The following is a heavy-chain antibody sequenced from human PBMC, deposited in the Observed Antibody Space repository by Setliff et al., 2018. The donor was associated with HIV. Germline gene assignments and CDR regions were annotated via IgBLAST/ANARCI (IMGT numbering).Heavy chain of an antibody. J-gene: IGHJ3*01. CDR2: VFYTGST. Sequence: PSETLSLTCAVHGGSFSGYYWSWIRQPPGKGLEWIASVFYTGSTYYRPSLKSRVTLSVELSKNHFSLELTSVTAADTAVYYCARQSYYVTGSFYTDVFDLWGQGTVVTVSS. CDR3: ARQSYYVTGSFYTDVFDL. D-gene: IGHD3-10*01. CDR1: GGSFSGYY. V-gene: IGHV4-34*12.